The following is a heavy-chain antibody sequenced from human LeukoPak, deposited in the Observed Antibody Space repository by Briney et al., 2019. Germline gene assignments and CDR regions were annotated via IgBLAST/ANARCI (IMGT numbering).Heavy chain of an antibody. CDR2: IDPSDSYT. Sequence: NRGESLKISCKCSGYSFTSYWISWVRQMPGKGLEWMGRIDPSDSYTNYSSSFQGHVTISADKSISTAYLQWSSLKASDTAMYYCAREYCSGGSCYPAANYYGMDVWGQGTTVTVSS. CDR3: AREYCSGGSCYPAANYYGMDV. J-gene: IGHJ6*02. CDR1: GYSFTSYW. V-gene: IGHV5-10-1*01. D-gene: IGHD2-15*01.